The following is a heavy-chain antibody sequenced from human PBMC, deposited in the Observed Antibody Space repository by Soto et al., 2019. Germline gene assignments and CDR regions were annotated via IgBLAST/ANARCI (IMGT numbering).Heavy chain of an antibody. J-gene: IGHJ6*02. V-gene: IGHV1-2*02. CDR2: INPKFGDT. CDR3: ARNMAYYYGRGSGDGDGV. Sequence: QVQLVQSGAEVKEPGDSVRVSCEASGYTFTAYYIHWVRQAPGQGLEWMGWINPKFGDTTYAQDSQGRVSMRRDMSISTVYWELSSLTSVAAAIYYCARNMAYYYGRGSGDGDGVWGPGTTVTVFS. CDR1: GYTFTAYY. D-gene: IGHD3-10*01.